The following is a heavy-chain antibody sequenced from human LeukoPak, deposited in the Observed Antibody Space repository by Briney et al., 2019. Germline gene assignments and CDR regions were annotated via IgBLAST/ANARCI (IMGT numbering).Heavy chain of an antibody. CDR3: ARVAVSGPTGWFDS. CDR1: GFTFSSYG. Sequence: GGSLRLSCAASGFTFSSYGMHWVRQAPGKGLEWVAFIRYDGSNKYYADSVKGRFTISRDNSKNTLYLQMNSLRAEDTAVYYRARVAVSGPTGWFDSWGQGTLVIVSS. D-gene: IGHD2-8*02. CDR2: IRYDGSNK. J-gene: IGHJ5*01. V-gene: IGHV3-30*02.